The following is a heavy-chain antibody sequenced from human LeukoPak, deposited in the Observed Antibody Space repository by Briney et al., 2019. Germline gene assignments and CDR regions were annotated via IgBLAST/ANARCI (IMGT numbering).Heavy chain of an antibody. J-gene: IGHJ6*03. CDR3: ARRRSIVAVLGATRAHRDYYVDV. Sequence: SETLSLTCAVYGESFSGYYWSGVRQSPAKGLEGSGETYHSGSTNYYTSPKRRVTISLDTSKNQFSLKLSSVTAADTAVYYCARRRSIVAVLGATRAHRDYYVDVWGKGTTVTVSS. D-gene: IGHD2-15*01. V-gene: IGHV4-34*01. CDR1: GESFSGYY. CDR2: TYHSGST.